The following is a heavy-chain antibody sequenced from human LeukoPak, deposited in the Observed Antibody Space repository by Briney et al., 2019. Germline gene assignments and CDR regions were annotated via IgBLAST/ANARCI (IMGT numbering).Heavy chain of an antibody. V-gene: IGHV1-18*01. CDR1: GYTFTSYG. J-gene: IGHJ4*02. Sequence: GASVTVSCKASGYTFTSYGISWVRQAPGQGLQWMGWISAYNGNTNYAQKLQGRVTMTTDTSTSTAYMELRSLRSDDTAVYYCARVSSSGWYSGYWGQGTLVTVSS. CDR2: ISAYNGNT. D-gene: IGHD6-19*01. CDR3: ARVSSSGWYSGY.